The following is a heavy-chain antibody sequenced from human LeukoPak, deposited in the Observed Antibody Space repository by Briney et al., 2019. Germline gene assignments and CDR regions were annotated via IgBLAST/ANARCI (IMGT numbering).Heavy chain of an antibody. CDR3: ARETIFGPELGYYYYMDV. J-gene: IGHJ6*03. Sequence: SETLSLTCTVSGGSISSHYWSWIRQPPGKGLEWIGYIYYSGSTNYNPSLKSRVTISVDTSKNQFSLKLSSVTAADTAVYYCARETIFGPELGYYYYMDVWGKGTTVTASS. V-gene: IGHV4-59*11. D-gene: IGHD3-3*01. CDR1: GGSISSHY. CDR2: IYYSGST.